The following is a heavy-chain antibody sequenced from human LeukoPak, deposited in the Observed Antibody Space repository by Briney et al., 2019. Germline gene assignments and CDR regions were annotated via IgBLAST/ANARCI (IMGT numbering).Heavy chain of an antibody. D-gene: IGHD3-10*01. V-gene: IGHV3-21*01. CDR1: GFTFSSYS. Sequence: GGSLRLSCAASGFTFSSYSMNSVRQAPGKGLEWVSSISSSSSYIYYADSVKGRFTISRDNAKNSLYLQMNSVRAEDTAVYYCASSAMVRGKIDYWGQGTLVSVS. J-gene: IGHJ4*02. CDR3: ASSAMVRGKIDY. CDR2: ISSSSSYI.